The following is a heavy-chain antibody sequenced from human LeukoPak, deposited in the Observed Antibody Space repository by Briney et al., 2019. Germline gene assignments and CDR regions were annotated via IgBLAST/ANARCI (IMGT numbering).Heavy chain of an antibody. J-gene: IGHJ4*02. CDR1: GFTFSSYA. CDR3: ATGRLNHWNLPSAD. D-gene: IGHD1-1*01. Sequence: GGSLRLSCAASGFTFSSYAMHWVRQAPGKGLEYVSAISFHGRDTYYANSVKGRFTISRDNSKNTLYLQMGSLRAEDMAVYYCATGRLNHWNLPSADWGQGTLVTVSS. CDR2: ISFHGRDT. V-gene: IGHV3-64*01.